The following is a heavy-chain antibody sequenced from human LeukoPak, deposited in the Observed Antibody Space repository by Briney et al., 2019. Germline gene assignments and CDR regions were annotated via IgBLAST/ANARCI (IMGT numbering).Heavy chain of an antibody. CDR2: IRYDGSNK. Sequence: PGGSLRLSCAASGFTFSSYGMHWVRQAPGKGLEWVAFIRYDGSNKYYADSVKGRFTISRDNSKNTLYLQMNSLRAEDTAVYYCARETCSSSSCYTHYYYYMDVWGKGTTVTVSS. CDR1: GFTFSSYG. V-gene: IGHV3-30*02. D-gene: IGHD2-2*02. CDR3: ARETCSSSSCYTHYYYYMDV. J-gene: IGHJ6*03.